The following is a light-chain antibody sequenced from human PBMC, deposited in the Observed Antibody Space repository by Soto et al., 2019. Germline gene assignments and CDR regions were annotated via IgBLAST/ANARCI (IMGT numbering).Light chain of an antibody. V-gene: IGLV2-14*01. CDR2: EVS. CDR1: SSDVGGYNY. J-gene: IGLJ1*01. Sequence: QSVLTQPASVSGSPGQSITISCSGTSSDVGGYNYVSWYQLHPGKAPKLMIHEVSERPSGVSNRFSGSKSGNTASLTIPGLQAEDEADYYCASYVTGNTYVFGSGTKVTVL. CDR3: ASYVTGNTYV.